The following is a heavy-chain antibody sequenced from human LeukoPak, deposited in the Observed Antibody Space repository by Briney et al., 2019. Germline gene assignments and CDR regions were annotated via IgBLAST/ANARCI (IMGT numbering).Heavy chain of an antibody. J-gene: IGHJ4*02. CDR1: GGSISSGSYY. D-gene: IGHD3-10*01. CDR2: IYTSGST. Sequence: SQTLSLTCTVSGGSISSGSYYWSWIRQPAGKGLEWIGRIYTSGSTNYNPSLKSRVTISVDTSKNQFSLKLSSVTAADTAVYYCARQGVSYFDYWGQGTLVTVSS. CDR3: ARQGVSYFDY. V-gene: IGHV4-61*02.